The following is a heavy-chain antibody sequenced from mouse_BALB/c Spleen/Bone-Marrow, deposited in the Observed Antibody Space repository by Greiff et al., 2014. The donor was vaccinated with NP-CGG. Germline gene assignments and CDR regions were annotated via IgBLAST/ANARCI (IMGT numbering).Heavy chain of an antibody. CDR2: IYPGDGDT. V-gene: IGHV1-80*01. Sequence: VQLQQSGAELVRPESSVKISCKASGYAFSTYWMIWVKQRPGQGLEWIGQIYPGDGDTNYNGKFKGKATLTADKSSSTAYMQLSSLTSEDSAVYCCARGARSAMDYWGQGTSVTVSS. CDR3: ARGARSAMDY. J-gene: IGHJ4*01. CDR1: GYAFSTYW.